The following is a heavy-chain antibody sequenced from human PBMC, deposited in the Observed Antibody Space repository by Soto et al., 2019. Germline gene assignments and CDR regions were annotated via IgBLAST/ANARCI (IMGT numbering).Heavy chain of an antibody. J-gene: IGHJ6*02. CDR2: IIPIFGTA. D-gene: IGHD3-3*01. CDR1: GGTFSSYA. V-gene: IGHV1-69*13. CDR3: ARDSKVASDFWSGYPPYGMDV. Sequence: GASVKVSCKASGGTFSSYAISWVRQAPGQGLEWMGGIIPIFGTANYAQKFQGRVTITADESTSTAYMELSSLRSEDTAVYYCARDSKVASDFWSGYPPYGMDVWGQGTTVTVSS.